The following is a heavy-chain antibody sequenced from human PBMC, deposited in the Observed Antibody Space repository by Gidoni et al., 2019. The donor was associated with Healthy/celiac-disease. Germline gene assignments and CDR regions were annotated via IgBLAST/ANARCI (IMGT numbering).Heavy chain of an antibody. V-gene: IGHV4-59*01. CDR3: ARVYSYDLFDY. Sequence: QVQLQESGPGLVKPSETLSLTCTVPGGSISSYSWSWIRQPPGKGLEWIGYIYYSGSTNYNPSLKSRVTISVDTSKNQFSLKLSSVTAADTAVYYCARVYSYDLFDYWGQGTLVTVSS. J-gene: IGHJ4*02. CDR2: IYYSGST. D-gene: IGHD5-18*01. CDR1: GGSISSYS.